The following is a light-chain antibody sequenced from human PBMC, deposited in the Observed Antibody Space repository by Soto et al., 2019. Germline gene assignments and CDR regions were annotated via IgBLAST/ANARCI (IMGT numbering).Light chain of an antibody. Sequence: EIVLTQSPGTLSLSPGDIATVSFRASQRVSSSFLAWYQQKPGQSLRLLIFGASNRATGIPDRFSGSGSGTDFTLTISRLEPEDFAVYYCQQYGSSSLTFGGGTKVDIK. CDR2: GAS. CDR3: QQYGSSSLT. CDR1: QRVSSSF. J-gene: IGKJ4*01. V-gene: IGKV3-20*01.